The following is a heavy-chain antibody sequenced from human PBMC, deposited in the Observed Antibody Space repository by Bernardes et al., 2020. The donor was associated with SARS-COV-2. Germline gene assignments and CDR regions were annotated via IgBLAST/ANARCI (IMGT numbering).Heavy chain of an antibody. Sequence: ASVKVSCKASGYTFSSYSLVWVRQAPGQGLEWMGMINPRRGTTTYAQRFQGRVTLTRDTSTSTVYMELSSLRSEDTAVYYCATADPIAARPGWFDPWGQGTLVTVSS. J-gene: IGHJ5*02. D-gene: IGHD6-6*01. V-gene: IGHV1-46*01. CDR1: GYTFSSYS. CDR3: ATADPIAARPGWFDP. CDR2: INPRRGTT.